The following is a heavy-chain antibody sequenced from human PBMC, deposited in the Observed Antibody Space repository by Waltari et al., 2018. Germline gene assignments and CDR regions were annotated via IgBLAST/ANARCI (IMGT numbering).Heavy chain of an antibody. Sequence: QVQLVQSGAEVKKTGSSVKVSCKASVGTFSSYAISWVRQAPGQGLEWMGGIIPIFGTANYAQKFQGRVTITTDESTSTAYVELSSLRSEDTAVYYCARKSRAAGTDYYYGMDVWGQGTTVTVSS. CDR3: ARKSRAAGTDYYYGMDV. J-gene: IGHJ6*02. CDR1: VGTFSSYA. V-gene: IGHV1-69*05. CDR2: IIPIFGTA. D-gene: IGHD6-13*01.